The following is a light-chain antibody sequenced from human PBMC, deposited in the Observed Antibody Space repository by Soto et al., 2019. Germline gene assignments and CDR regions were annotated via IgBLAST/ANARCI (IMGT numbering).Light chain of an antibody. J-gene: IGKJ5*01. CDR1: QSVSSD. Sequence: EIVLTQSPGTLSLSPGERAPLSCRASQSVSSDYLAWYQQKPGQAPRLLIYGASTRATGIPARFSGSGSGTEFTLTISGLQSENFAVYYCQQYNNWPITFGQGTRLEIK. CDR2: GAS. V-gene: IGKV3-15*01. CDR3: QQYNNWPIT.